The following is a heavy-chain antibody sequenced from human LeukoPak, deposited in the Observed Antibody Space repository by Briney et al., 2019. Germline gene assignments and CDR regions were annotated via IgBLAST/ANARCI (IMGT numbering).Heavy chain of an antibody. CDR2: IYSGGST. V-gene: IGHV3-53*01. CDR1: GFTVSSNY. J-gene: IGHJ4*01. Sequence: GGSLRLSCAASGFTVSSNYMSWVRQAPGKGLEWVSVIYSGGSTYYADSVKGRFTISRDNAKNTLYLEMNSLRAEDTAVYYCTRELPREVTLDYWGQGTLVTVSS. D-gene: IGHD2-21*02. CDR3: TRELPREVTLDY.